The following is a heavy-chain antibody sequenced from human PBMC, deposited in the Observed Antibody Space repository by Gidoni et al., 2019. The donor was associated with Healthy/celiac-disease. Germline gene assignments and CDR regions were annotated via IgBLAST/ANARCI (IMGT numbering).Heavy chain of an antibody. D-gene: IGHD2-2*01. Sequence: EVQLVESGGGLVQPGGSLRLSCAASGFTFSSYSMHWVRQAAGKGLVWVSRINSDGSSTSYADSVKGRFTISRDNAKNTLYLQMNSLRAEDTAVYYCARDLGYCSSTSCINWFDHWGQGTLVTVSS. CDR3: ARDLGYCSSTSCINWFDH. CDR2: INSDGSST. J-gene: IGHJ5*02. CDR1: GFTFSSYS. V-gene: IGHV3-74*01.